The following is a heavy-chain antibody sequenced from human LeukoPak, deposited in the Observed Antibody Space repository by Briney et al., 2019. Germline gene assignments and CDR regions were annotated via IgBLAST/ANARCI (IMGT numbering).Heavy chain of an antibody. J-gene: IGHJ3*01. D-gene: IGHD2-15*01. CDR3: ATKGGLTPNTLAM. Sequence: ASVKVSCKGSGYNFSVYYMHWVRQAPGQGLEWVGWMDPNSGDTIYAPKFQGRVSMTRDTSITTAYMELSSLTFDDSAIYYRATKGGLTPNTLAMWGHGTMVTVSS. CDR1: GYNFSVYY. V-gene: IGHV1-2*02. CDR2: MDPNSGDT.